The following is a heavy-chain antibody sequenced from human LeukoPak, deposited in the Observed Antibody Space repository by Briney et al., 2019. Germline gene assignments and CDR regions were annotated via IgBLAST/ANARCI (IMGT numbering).Heavy chain of an antibody. Sequence: PGGSLRLSCAASGFTFSSHSMYWVRQAPGRGLEWVSSFYRGETTYYAESVRGRFTISRDISKNTLYLLMNSLIPEDTAVYYCAREVVSIPSYFDSWGQGTLVTVSS. CDR3: AREVVSIPSYFDS. CDR2: FYRGETT. V-gene: IGHV3-53*01. CDR1: GFTFSSHS. J-gene: IGHJ4*02. D-gene: IGHD2-15*01.